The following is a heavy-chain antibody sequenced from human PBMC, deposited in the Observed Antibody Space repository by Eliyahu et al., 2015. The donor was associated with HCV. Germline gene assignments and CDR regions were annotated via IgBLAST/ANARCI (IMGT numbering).Heavy chain of an antibody. CDR3: AKPTKGYSSSWYYFDY. D-gene: IGHD6-13*01. CDR1: GFTFSSYG. V-gene: IGHV3-30*18. J-gene: IGHJ4*02. Sequence: QVQLVESGGGVVQPGRSLRLSCAASGFTFSSYGMHWVRQAPGKGLEWVGVISYDGSNKYYADSVKGRFTISRDNSKNTLYLQMNSLRAEDTAVYYCAKPTKGYSSSWYYFDYWGQGTLVTVSS. CDR2: ISYDGSNK.